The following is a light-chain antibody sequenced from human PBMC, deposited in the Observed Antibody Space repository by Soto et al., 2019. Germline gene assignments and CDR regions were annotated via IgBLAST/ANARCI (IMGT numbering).Light chain of an antibody. CDR3: QQYSSSAWT. Sequence: EIVLTQSPVTLSLSPGERATIACRASQSVSSIYFAWYQHKPGQAPRLLIYGASSRATGIPDRFSGSGSGPDFPLTISRLEPDDFAMYSCQQYSSSAWTFGRGTTVEIK. V-gene: IGKV3-20*01. CDR1: QSVSSIY. J-gene: IGKJ1*01. CDR2: GAS.